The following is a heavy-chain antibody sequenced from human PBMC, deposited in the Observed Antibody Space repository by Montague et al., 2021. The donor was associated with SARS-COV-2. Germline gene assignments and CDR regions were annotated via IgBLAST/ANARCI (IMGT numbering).Heavy chain of an antibody. V-gene: IGHV4-59*01. D-gene: IGHD5-24*01. CDR1: GGSIGTYY. Sequence: SETLSLTCTVSGGSIGTYYWNWIRQSPGKGLEWLGYIYYTGSTKXSPSLKSRVTISMDTSRDQLSLRLKSVTAADTAVYYCARRGYSYYYYGMDVWAKGPRSPSP. J-gene: IGHJ6*02. CDR3: ARRGYSYYYYGMDV. CDR2: IYYTGST.